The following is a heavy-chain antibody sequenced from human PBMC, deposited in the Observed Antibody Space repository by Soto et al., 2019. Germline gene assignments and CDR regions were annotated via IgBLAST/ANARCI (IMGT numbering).Heavy chain of an antibody. CDR3: ARVVPGAEAWFGP. D-gene: IGHD2-2*01. J-gene: IGHJ5*02. CDR1: GYTFSNYG. CDR2: ISLYSDGT. Sequence: ASVKVSCKASGYTFSNYGITWVRQAPGQPLEWLGWISLYSDGTNYAQKFQGRVSMTTDTSTTTAYMELRSLRSDDTAVYYCARVVPGAEAWFGPWGQGTLVTVS. V-gene: IGHV1-18*01.